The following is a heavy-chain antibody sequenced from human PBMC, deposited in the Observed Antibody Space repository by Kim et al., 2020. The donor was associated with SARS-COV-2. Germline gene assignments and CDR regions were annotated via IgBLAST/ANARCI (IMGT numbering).Heavy chain of an antibody. CDR2: ISSSSSYT. CDR3: ARVGYDYVWGSYRYYYYYYGMDV. D-gene: IGHD3-16*02. CDR1: GFTFSDYY. Sequence: GGSLRLSCAASGFTFSDYYMSWIRQAPGKGLEWVSYISSSSSYTNYADSVKGRFTISRDNAKNSLYLQMNSLRAEDTAVYYCARVGYDYVWGSYRYYYYYYGMDVWGRGTTVTVSS. J-gene: IGHJ6*02. V-gene: IGHV3-11*05.